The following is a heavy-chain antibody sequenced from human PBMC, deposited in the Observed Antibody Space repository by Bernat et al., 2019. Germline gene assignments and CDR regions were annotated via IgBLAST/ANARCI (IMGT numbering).Heavy chain of an antibody. D-gene: IGHD6-19*01. J-gene: IGHJ4*01. CDR1: GFTFSSYA. CDR3: AKVSGIAVADFTYFDY. Sequence: EVQLLESGGGLVQPGGSLRLSCAASGFTFSSYAMSWVRQAPGKGLEWVSAISGSGGSTYYADSVKGRFTISRDNSKNTLYLQMNSLRAEDTAVYYCAKVSGIAVADFTYFDYWGHGNLVTVSS. V-gene: IGHV3-23*01. CDR2: ISGSGGST.